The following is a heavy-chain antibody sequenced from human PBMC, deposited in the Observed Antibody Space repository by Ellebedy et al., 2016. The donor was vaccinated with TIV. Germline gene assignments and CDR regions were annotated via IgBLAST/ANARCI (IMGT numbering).Heavy chain of an antibody. D-gene: IGHD4-17*01. CDR1: GFAVGNEY. V-gene: IGHV3-49*03. CDR3: TREVSMTTVTN. J-gene: IGHJ4*02. CDR2: IRSKASGGTT. Sequence: GGSLRLXXTASGFAVGNEYTSWFRQAPGKGLEGVGFIRSKASGGTTDYDASVKGRFTISRDESKNIAYLQMNSLKTEDTAMYYCTREVSMTTVTNWGQGTLVTVSS.